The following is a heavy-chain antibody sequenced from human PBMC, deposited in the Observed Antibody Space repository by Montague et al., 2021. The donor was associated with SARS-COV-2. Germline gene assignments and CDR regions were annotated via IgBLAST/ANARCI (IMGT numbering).Heavy chain of an antibody. CDR2: INHRGTT. J-gene: IGHJ6*02. CDR3: ARISRGSSGWGWYNYSGIDV. Sequence: SETLSLTCAVYGGSFSVSGYYWSWLRQPQGKGLEWIGEINHRGTTTYNPSLNSRVTMSVDTSKNQFSLNLSSVSAADTAVYYCARISRGSSGWGWYNYSGIDVWGQGTTVIVSS. D-gene: IGHD6-19*01. V-gene: IGHV4-34*01. CDR1: GGSFSVSGYY.